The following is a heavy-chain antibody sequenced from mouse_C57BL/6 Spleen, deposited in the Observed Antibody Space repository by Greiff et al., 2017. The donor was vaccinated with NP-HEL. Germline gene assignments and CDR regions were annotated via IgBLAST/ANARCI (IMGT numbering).Heavy chain of an antibody. V-gene: IGHV5-9*01. D-gene: IGHD1-1*01. Sequence: EVQLQQSGGGLVKPGGALKLSCAASGFTFSSYTMSWVRQTPEKRLEWVATISGGGGNTYYPDSVKGRFTISRDNAKNTLYLQMSSLRSEDTALYYCARQNTTVVGYWGQGTTLTVSS. J-gene: IGHJ2*01. CDR3: ARQNTTVVGY. CDR2: ISGGGGNT. CDR1: GFTFSSYT.